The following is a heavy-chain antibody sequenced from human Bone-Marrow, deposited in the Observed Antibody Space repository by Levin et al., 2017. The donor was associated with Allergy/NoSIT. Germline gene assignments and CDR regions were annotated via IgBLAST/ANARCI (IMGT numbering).Heavy chain of an antibody. CDR3: ARDLSGANDY. D-gene: IGHD2/OR15-2a*01. V-gene: IGHV3-74*01. CDR1: GFTFSSHW. CDR2: MNEDGSTT. J-gene: IGHJ4*02. Sequence: GESLKISCAASGFTFSSHWMHWVRQAPGKGLVWVARMNEDGSTTNHADSVKGRFTISRDNAKNTLSLQMNSLRAEDSAVYYCARDLSGANDYWGQGILVTVSS.